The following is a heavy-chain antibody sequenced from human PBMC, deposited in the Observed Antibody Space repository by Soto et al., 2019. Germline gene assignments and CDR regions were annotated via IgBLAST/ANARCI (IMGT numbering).Heavy chain of an antibody. Sequence: QVQLQESGPGLVKPSQTLSLTCTVSGGSISSGGYYWNWIRQHPGKGLEWIGYIYYSGSTYYNPSLTSRLTISVDTSKNQFSLKLSSVTAADTAVYYWARASGIVVFIDYWGQGTLVTVSS. CDR3: ARASGIVVFIDY. D-gene: IGHD2-2*01. J-gene: IGHJ4*02. V-gene: IGHV4-31*03. CDR2: IYYSGST. CDR1: GGSISSGGYY.